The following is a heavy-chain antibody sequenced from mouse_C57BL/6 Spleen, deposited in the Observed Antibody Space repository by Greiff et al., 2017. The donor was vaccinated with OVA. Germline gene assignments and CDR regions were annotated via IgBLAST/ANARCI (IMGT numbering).Heavy chain of an antibody. CDR2: INPYNGGT. J-gene: IGHJ3*01. Sequence: VQLKQSGPVLVKPGASVKMSCKASGYTFTDYYMNWVKQSHGKSLEWIGVINPYNGGTCYNHKFKGPATLTVDTSSSTAYMELNSLASEDSAVYYGARGTAQAAWFAYWGQGTLVTVSA. CDR3: ARGTAQAAWFAY. V-gene: IGHV1-19*01. CDR1: GYTFTDYY. D-gene: IGHD3-2*02.